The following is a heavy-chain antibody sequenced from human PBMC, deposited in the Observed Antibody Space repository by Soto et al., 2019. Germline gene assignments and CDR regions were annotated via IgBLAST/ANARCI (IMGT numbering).Heavy chain of an antibody. CDR3: ASSIN. CDR1: GFPFISYG. CDR2: ILYDGSNK. Sequence: PXGSLRLYCAASGFPFISYGMHWVRQAPGKGLDWVAVILYDGSNKDYAESVKGRFTISRDNSKNTLYLQMNSLRADDTAVYCCASSINWGQGSLVTVSS. J-gene: IGHJ4*02. V-gene: IGHV3-33*01.